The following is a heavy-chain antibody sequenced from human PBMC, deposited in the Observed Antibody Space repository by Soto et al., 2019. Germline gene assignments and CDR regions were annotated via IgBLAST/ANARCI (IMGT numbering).Heavy chain of an antibody. CDR2: IIPIFGTA. D-gene: IGHD2-2*01. V-gene: IGHV1-69*13. J-gene: IGHJ6*02. CDR1: GGTFSSYA. CDR3: AQGYCSSTSCSRVAGPYYHYGMDV. Sequence: SVKVSCKASGGTFSSYAISWVRQAPGQGLEWMGGIIPIFGTANYAQKFQGRVTITADESTSTPYMELSSLRSEDTAVYYCAQGYCSSTSCSRVAGPYYHYGMDVWGQETTVSVSS.